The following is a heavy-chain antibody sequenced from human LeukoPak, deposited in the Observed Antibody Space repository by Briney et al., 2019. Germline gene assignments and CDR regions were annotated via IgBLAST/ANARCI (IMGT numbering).Heavy chain of an antibody. Sequence: GGSLRLSCAASGFTFSSYSMNWVRQAPGKGLEWDSYISSSSSTIYYADSVKGRFTISRDNAKNSLYLQMNSLRAEDTAVYYCARRRQQQQWLPFGPFDYWGQGTLVTVSS. CDR3: ARRRQQQQWLPFGPFDY. CDR1: GFTFSSYS. V-gene: IGHV3-48*01. CDR2: ISSSSSTI. J-gene: IGHJ4*02. D-gene: IGHD6-19*01.